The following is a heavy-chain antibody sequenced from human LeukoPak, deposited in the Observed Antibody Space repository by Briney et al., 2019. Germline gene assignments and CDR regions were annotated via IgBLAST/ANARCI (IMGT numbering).Heavy chain of an antibody. CDR2: IRSKAYGGTT. V-gene: IGHV3-49*03. CDR3: VRGELLDGG. J-gene: IGHJ4*02. Sequence: RSLRLSSTASGFTFGDYAMSWFRQAPGNGLEWVGFIRSKAYGGTTEYAASVKGRFSISRADSKSIAYLQMDSLKTEDTAVYYCVRGELLDGGGGQGTLVTVSS. CDR1: GFTFGDYA. D-gene: IGHD1-26*01.